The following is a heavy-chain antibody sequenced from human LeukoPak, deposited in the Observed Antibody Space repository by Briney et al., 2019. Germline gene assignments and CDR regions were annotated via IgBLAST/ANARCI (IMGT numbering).Heavy chain of an antibody. Sequence: GASVKVSCKVSGKTLSDLSIHWLRQPPGKGLEWLGGSDPEDGERIYAQMSQGRVTMTEDTSIDTAYMELSSLRSEDTAVYYCASTGRYCTSTSCSNYFHYWGQGTLVTVSS. CDR2: SDPEDGER. CDR3: ASTGRYCTSTSCSNYFHY. J-gene: IGHJ4*02. CDR1: GKTLSDLS. D-gene: IGHD2-2*01. V-gene: IGHV1-24*01.